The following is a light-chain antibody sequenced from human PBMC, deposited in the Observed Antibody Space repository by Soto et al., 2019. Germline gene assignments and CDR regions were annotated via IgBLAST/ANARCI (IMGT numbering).Light chain of an antibody. CDR1: SSDVGSYNL. CDR2: EVS. CDR3: CSYAGSTTHVV. Sequence: QSALTQPASVSGSPGQSITISCTGTSSDVGSYNLVSWYQQYPGKAPKLIIYEVSKRPSGVSNRFSGSKSGNTASLTISGLQAEDEADYYCCSYAGSTTHVVFGGGTKLTVL. J-gene: IGLJ2*01. V-gene: IGLV2-23*02.